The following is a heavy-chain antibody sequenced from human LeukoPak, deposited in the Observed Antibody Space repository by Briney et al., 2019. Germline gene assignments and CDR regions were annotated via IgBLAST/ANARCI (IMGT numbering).Heavy chain of an antibody. CDR3: ARGLSEYSSSWYGIYFDY. Sequence: GSLRLSCAASGFTVSSNYMSWVRQAPGKGLEWVSVIYSGGSTYYADSVKGRFTISRDNSKNTLYLQMNSLRAEDTAVYYCARGLSEYSSSWYGIYFDYWGQGTLVTVSS. J-gene: IGHJ4*02. V-gene: IGHV3-53*01. CDR2: IYSGGST. D-gene: IGHD6-13*01. CDR1: GFTVSSNY.